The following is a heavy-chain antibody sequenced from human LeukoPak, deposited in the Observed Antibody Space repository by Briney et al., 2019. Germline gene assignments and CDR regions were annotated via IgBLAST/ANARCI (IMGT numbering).Heavy chain of an antibody. CDR2: IGSSGSTI. D-gene: IGHD3-22*01. Sequence: GGSLRLSCAASGFTFSDYYMSWIRQAPGKGLEWVSYIGSSGSTIYYADSVKGRFTISRDNAENSLYLQMNSLRAEDTAVYYCASSLSGSDYYDSSGYWENDYWGQGTLVTVSS. V-gene: IGHV3-11*01. J-gene: IGHJ4*02. CDR1: GFTFSDYY. CDR3: ASSLSGSDYYDSSGYWENDY.